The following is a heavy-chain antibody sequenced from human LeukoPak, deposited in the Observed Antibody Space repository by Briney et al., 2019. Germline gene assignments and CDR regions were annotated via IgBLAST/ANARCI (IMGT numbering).Heavy chain of an antibody. V-gene: IGHV3-30-3*01. Sequence: GGSLRLSCAASGFTFSSYAMHWVRQAPGKGLEWVAVISYDGSNKYYADSVKGRFTISRDNSKNMLYLQMNSLRTEDTAVYYCARGSQWLDSWFDCWGQGTLVTVSS. J-gene: IGHJ4*02. CDR3: ARGSQWLDSWFDC. D-gene: IGHD6-19*01. CDR2: ISYDGSNK. CDR1: GFTFSSYA.